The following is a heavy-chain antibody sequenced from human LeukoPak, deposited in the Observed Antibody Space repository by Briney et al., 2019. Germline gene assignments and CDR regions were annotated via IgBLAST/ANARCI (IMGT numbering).Heavy chain of an antibody. V-gene: IGHV1-46*01. Sequence: ASVKVSCKASGYTFTSYYIHWVRQAPGQGLEWMGIINPSGGSTNYAQKFQGRVTMTRDTSTSTVYMELSSLRSEDSAVYYCARWTTTYLDYWGQGTLVTVSP. CDR3: ARWTTTYLDY. D-gene: IGHD4-11*01. J-gene: IGHJ4*02. CDR1: GYTFTSYY. CDR2: INPSGGST.